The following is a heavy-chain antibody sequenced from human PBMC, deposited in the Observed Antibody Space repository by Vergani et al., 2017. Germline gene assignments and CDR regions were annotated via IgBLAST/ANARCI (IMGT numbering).Heavy chain of an antibody. V-gene: IGHV4-39*01. Sequence: QMQLQESGPGLVKASETLSLTCTVSGDSIISRSYYWGWIRQPPGKGLEWIGSIYNSGNGDSSSSLKSRVTISADPSKNQFSLRLTSVTAADTAVYYCAGGKSYSDSTSHFRGRYFDVRGRGTLVTVPS. J-gene: IGHJ2*01. CDR1: GDSIISRSYY. CDR2: IYNSGNG. CDR3: AGGKSYSDSTSHFRGRYFDV. D-gene: IGHD1-26*01.